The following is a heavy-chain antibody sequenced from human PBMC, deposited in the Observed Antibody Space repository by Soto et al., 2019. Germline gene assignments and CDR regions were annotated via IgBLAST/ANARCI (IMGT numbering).Heavy chain of an antibody. CDR3: ARDFRQNNYDFSSGNGMDV. J-gene: IGHJ6*02. Sequence: SVKLSCTASGCHFSSSSISWVRHAPGQGLEWMGGIIPIFGTANYAQKFQGRVTITADESASTAYMELSSLRSEDTAVYYCARDFRQNNYDFSSGNGMDVWGQGTPVTVSS. CDR1: GCHFSSSS. V-gene: IGHV1-69*13. D-gene: IGHD3-3*01. CDR2: IIPIFGTA.